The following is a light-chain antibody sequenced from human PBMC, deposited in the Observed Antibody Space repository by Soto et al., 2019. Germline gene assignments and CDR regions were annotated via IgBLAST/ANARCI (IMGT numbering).Light chain of an antibody. CDR2: GAS. CDR3: QKYKSSPALI. J-gene: IGKJ4*01. Sequence: EIVLTQSPGTLSLSPGERATLSCRASQSVSSSYIAWYQQKPDQAPRLLIYGASNRATGIPDRFSGSGSGKDFTLTISSREPEVFAVYICQKYKSSPALIFGGGTKGE. CDR1: QSVSSSY. V-gene: IGKV3-20*01.